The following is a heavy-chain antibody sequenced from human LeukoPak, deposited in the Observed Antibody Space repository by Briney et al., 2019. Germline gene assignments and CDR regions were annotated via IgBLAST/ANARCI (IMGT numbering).Heavy chain of an antibody. CDR1: GFTFSSYA. CDR2: ISYDGSNK. CDR3: ARGTGTTYY. Sequence: GGSLRLSCAASGFTFSSYAMSWVRQAPGKGLEWVAVISYDGSNKYYADSVKGRFTISRDNSKNTLYLQMNSLRAEDTAVYYCARGTGTTYYWGQGTLVTVSS. D-gene: IGHD1-7*01. J-gene: IGHJ4*02. V-gene: IGHV3-30*01.